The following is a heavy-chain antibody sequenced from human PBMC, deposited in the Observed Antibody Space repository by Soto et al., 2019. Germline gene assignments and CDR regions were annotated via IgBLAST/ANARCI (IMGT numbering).Heavy chain of an antibody. D-gene: IGHD6-19*01. J-gene: IGHJ4*02. V-gene: IGHV1-3*01. CDR2: INAGNGDT. Sequence: ASVKVSCKASGYTFTSYAMHWVRQAPGQRLEWMGWINAGNGDTKYSQKFQGRVTITRDTSARTAYMELSSLRSEDTSVYYCARAIAVAAPYYFDYWGQGTLVTVSS. CDR3: ARAIAVAAPYYFDY. CDR1: GYTFTSYA.